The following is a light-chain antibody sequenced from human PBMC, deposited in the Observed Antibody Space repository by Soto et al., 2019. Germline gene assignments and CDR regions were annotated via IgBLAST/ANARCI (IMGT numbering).Light chain of an antibody. CDR3: QQYNIWPPWT. V-gene: IGKV3-15*01. Sequence: ILMTQSPATLSVSPGERATLSCRASQSVSNNLAWYQQKPGQAPGLLIYDASTRATGIPARFSGSGSGTEFTLTISGLQSEDFAVYYCQQYNIWPPWTFGRGTKVEVK. CDR2: DAS. CDR1: QSVSNN. J-gene: IGKJ1*01.